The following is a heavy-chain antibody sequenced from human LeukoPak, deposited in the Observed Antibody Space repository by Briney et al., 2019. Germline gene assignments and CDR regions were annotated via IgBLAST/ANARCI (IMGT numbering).Heavy chain of an antibody. CDR1: GYTFTSYD. J-gene: IGHJ6*02. D-gene: IGHD5-12*01. V-gene: IGHV1-8*01. CDR2: MNPNSGNT. CDR3: AGVGFGATTNYYYYYGMDV. Sequence: ASVKVSCKASGYTFTSYDINWVRQATGQGLEWMGWMNPNSGNTGYAQKFQGRVTMTRNTSISTAYMELSSLRSEDTAVYYCAGVGFGATTNYYYYYGMDVWGQGTTVTVS.